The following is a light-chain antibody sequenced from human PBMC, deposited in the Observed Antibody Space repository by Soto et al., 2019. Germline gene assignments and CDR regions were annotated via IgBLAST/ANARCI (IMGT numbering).Light chain of an antibody. Sequence: QSVLTQPPSASGTPGQRVTISCSGSSSNIGSNYVYWYQQLPGTAPKLLIYRNNQRPSGVSNRFSGSKSGNTASLTISGLQAEDEADYYCSSYTSSSLYVFGTGTKVTVL. J-gene: IGLJ1*01. CDR3: SSYTSSSLYV. CDR1: SSNIGSNY. V-gene: IGLV1-47*01. CDR2: RNN.